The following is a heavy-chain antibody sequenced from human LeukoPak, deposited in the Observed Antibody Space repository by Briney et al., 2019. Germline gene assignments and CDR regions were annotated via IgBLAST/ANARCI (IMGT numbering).Heavy chain of an antibody. CDR3: AGEILYDSLPGHYKTEYFQQ. Sequence: PSETLSLTCTVSDASVNSGNYYWTWIRQPAGKRLEWIGRIYTSGSTNYNPSLKSRVTLSLDTSNNHFSVTLRSVTAADTAVYYCAGEILYDSLPGHYKTEYFQQWGQGSLVSVSS. V-gene: IGHV4-61*02. J-gene: IGHJ1*01. CDR2: IYTSGST. CDR1: DASVNSGNYY. D-gene: IGHD3-9*01.